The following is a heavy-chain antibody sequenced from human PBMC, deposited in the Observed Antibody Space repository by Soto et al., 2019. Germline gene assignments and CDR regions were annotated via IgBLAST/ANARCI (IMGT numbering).Heavy chain of an antibody. Sequence: QVQLVESGGGVVQPGRSLRLSCAASGFTFSSYAMHWVRQAPGKGLEWVAVISYDGSNKYYADSVKGRFTISRDNSKNTLYLQMNSLRAEDTAVYYCARGGGYCSGGSCYWTRYYFDYWGQGTLVTVSS. J-gene: IGHJ4*02. CDR1: GFTFSSYA. V-gene: IGHV3-30-3*01. D-gene: IGHD2-15*01. CDR3: ARGGGYCSGGSCYWTRYYFDY. CDR2: ISYDGSNK.